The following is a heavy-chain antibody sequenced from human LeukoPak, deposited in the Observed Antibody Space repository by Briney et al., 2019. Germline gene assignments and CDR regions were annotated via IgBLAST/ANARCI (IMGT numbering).Heavy chain of an antibody. CDR1: GGPFSGYY. V-gene: IGHV4-34*01. CDR2: INHSGST. J-gene: IGHJ6*03. Sequence: SETLPLICAVYGGPFSGYYWSWIRQPPRKGLQGIGEINHSGSTNYNPSLKRRVTISVDTSKNQFSLKLSSVTAADTAVYYCARLWYYDFWSGPMDYYMDVWGKGTTVTVSS. D-gene: IGHD3-3*01. CDR3: ARLWYYDFWSGPMDYYMDV.